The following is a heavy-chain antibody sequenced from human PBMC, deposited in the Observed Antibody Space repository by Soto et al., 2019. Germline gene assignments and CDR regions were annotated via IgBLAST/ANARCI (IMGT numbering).Heavy chain of an antibody. D-gene: IGHD3-16*01. CDR2: IIPIFGTP. V-gene: IGHV1-69*06. CDR3: ARDLSAVMFRESFKYYRMDV. CDR1: GGTFSSNP. J-gene: IGHJ6*02. Sequence: QVKLMQSAAEVRKPGSSVTVSCKASGGTFSSNPISWVRQAPGQGLEWMGGIIPIFGTPHYAWKFLDRVIIAADRYTHTAFMELTSLTSDDTAVYYCARDLSAVMFRESFKYYRMDVWGQGTTVTVS.